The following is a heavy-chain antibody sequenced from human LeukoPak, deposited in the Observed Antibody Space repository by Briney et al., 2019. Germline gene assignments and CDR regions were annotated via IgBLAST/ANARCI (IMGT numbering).Heavy chain of an antibody. Sequence: PSETLSLTCAVYGGSFSGYYWSWIRQPPGKGLEWIGEINHSGSTNYNPSLKSRVTISVDTSKNQFSLKLSSVTAADTAVYYCAGSGAMVRGVIFYWGQGTLVTVSS. CDR2: INHSGST. D-gene: IGHD3-10*01. CDR1: GGSFSGYY. CDR3: AGSGAMVRGVIFY. J-gene: IGHJ4*02. V-gene: IGHV4-34*01.